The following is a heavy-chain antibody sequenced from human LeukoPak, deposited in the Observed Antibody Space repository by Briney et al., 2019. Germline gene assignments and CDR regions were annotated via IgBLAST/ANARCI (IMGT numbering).Heavy chain of an antibody. J-gene: IGHJ4*02. D-gene: IGHD1-1*01. CDR2: IHPEGNEK. V-gene: IGHV3-7*04. CDR1: GFTFSNFW. Sequence: GGSLRLSCATTGFTFSNFWMSWVRQAPGRGLEWVANIHPEGNEKYHVESVKGRFTISRDNARNLLFLQMNGLRVEDTAVYYCARGDDFSGDHWGQGTLVTVSS. CDR3: ARGDDFSGDH.